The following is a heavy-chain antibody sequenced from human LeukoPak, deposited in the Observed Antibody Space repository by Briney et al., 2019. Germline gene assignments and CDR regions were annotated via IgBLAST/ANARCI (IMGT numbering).Heavy chain of an antibody. CDR3: AKSSPPPLRY. CDR1: GYTFTGYY. Sequence: ASVKVSCKASGYTFTGYYMHWVRQAPGQGLEWMGIINPSGGSTSYAQKFQGRVTMTRDMSTSTDYMELSSLRSEDTAVYYCAKSSPPPLRYWGQGTLVTVSS. J-gene: IGHJ4*02. CDR2: INPSGGST. V-gene: IGHV1-46*01.